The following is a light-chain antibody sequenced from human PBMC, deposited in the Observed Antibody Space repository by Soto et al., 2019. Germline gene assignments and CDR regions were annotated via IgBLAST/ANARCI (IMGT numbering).Light chain of an antibody. CDR1: QSVSRY. CDR3: QQYGSSPT. V-gene: IGKV3-20*01. CDR2: GVS. Sequence: VMTQSPATLSVSPGESDTLSCRASQSVSRYLAWYQQKPGQAPRLLIYGVSSRATGIPDRFSGSGSGTDFTLTISGLEPEDFAVYYCQQYGSSPTFGGGTKVDIK. J-gene: IGKJ4*01.